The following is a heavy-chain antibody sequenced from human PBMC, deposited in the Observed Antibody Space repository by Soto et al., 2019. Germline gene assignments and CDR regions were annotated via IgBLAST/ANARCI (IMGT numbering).Heavy chain of an antibody. CDR1: GYSISSGYF. Sequence: SETLSLTCAVSGYSISSGYFWGWIRQPPGKGLEWIGSIYYSGSTYYNPSLKSRVTISVDRSKNQFSLKLSSVTAADTAVYYCARGSTTGGWNWFDPWGQGTLVTV. CDR2: IYYSGST. J-gene: IGHJ5*02. CDR3: ARGSTTGGWNWFDP. D-gene: IGHD3-16*01. V-gene: IGHV4-38-2*01.